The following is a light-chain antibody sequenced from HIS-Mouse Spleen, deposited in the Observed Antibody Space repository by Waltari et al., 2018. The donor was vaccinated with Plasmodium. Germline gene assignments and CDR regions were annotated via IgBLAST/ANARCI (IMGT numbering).Light chain of an antibody. CDR1: QGIRND. J-gene: IGKJ2*01. CDR2: AAS. CDR3: LQDYNYPYT. Sequence: AIQMTQSPSSLSAYVGDRVTLTCRASQGIRNDLGWYQQKPGKAPKLLISAASSLQSGVPSRFSGSGSGTDFTLTISSLQPEDFATYYCLQDYNYPYTFGQGTKLEIK. V-gene: IGKV1-6*01.